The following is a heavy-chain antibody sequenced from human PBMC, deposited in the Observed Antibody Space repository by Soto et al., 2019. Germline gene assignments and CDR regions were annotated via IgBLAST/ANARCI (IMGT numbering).Heavy chain of an antibody. J-gene: IGHJ4*02. V-gene: IGHV4-31*03. Sequence: PSETLSLTCTVSGGSISSGGYYWSWIRQHPGKGLEWIGYIYYSGSTYYNPSLKSRVTISVDTSKNQFSLKLSSVTAADTAVYYCARDVCGGSCHFDYWGQGTLVTVSS. D-gene: IGHD2-15*01. CDR2: IYYSGST. CDR1: GGSISSGGYY. CDR3: ARDVCGGSCHFDY.